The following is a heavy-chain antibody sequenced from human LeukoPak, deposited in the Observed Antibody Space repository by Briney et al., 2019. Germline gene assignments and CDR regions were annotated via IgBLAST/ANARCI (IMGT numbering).Heavy chain of an antibody. CDR2: IGHDGADK. D-gene: IGHD2-8*01. J-gene: IGHJ4*02. V-gene: IGHV3-30*14. Sequence: HPGRSLRLSCAASGFTFSHYALHWVRQAPGKGLEWVALIGHDGADKYYADSVKGRFLISRDNSKNTLYLQMNSLRAEDTAVYYCAMGPRTCFDYWGQGTLVTVSS. CDR1: GFTFSHYA. CDR3: AMGPRTCFDY.